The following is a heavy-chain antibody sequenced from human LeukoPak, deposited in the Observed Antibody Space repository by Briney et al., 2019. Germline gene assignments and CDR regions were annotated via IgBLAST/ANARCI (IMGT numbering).Heavy chain of an antibody. V-gene: IGHV3-21*01. D-gene: IGHD3-22*01. CDR2: ISTSSIYI. CDR1: GFTFSSYA. CDR3: ARDLVYYDSSGGDY. J-gene: IGHJ4*02. Sequence: GGSLRLSCAASGFTFSSYAMSWVRQAPGKGLEWVSSISTSSIYIYYADSVKGRFTISRDNAKNSLYLQMNSLRAEDTAVYYCARDLVYYDSSGGDYWGQGTLVTVSS.